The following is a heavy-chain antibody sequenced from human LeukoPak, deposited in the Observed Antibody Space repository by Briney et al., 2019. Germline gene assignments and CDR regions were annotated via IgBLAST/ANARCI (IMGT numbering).Heavy chain of an antibody. D-gene: IGHD2-2*01. CDR3: ARGAYCSSTSCSHYYYYGMDV. Sequence: ASVKVSCKASGYTFTSYAMNWVRQAPGQGLEWMGWINTNTGNPTYAQGFTGRFVFSLDTSVSTAYLQISSLKAEDTAVYYCARGAYCSSTSCSHYYYYGMDVWGQGTTVTVFS. CDR1: GYTFTSYA. CDR2: INTNTGNP. J-gene: IGHJ6*02. V-gene: IGHV7-4-1*02.